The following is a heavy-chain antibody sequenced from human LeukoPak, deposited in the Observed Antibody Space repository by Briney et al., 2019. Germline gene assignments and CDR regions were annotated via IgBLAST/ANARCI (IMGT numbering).Heavy chain of an antibody. Sequence: GESLKISCQGSGYNFPIYWIGWVRQMPGQGLEWMGIIYPDDSNTIYGPSFQGQVTISADKSINTDYLEWSSLKASDTAIYYCARQGAAGKYHYYYMDVWGKGTTVTVSS. J-gene: IGHJ6*03. V-gene: IGHV5-51*01. CDR1: GYNFPIYW. D-gene: IGHD6-13*01. CDR3: ARQGAAGKYHYYYMDV. CDR2: IYPDDSNT.